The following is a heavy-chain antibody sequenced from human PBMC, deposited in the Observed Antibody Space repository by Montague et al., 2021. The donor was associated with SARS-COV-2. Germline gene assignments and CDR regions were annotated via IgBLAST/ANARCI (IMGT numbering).Heavy chain of an antibody. J-gene: IGHJ4*02. D-gene: IGHD2-15*01. Sequence: SETLSLTCTVSGGSISSSSYYWGWIRQPPGKGLEWIGSIYYSGSTYYNPSLESRVTISVDTSKNQFSLKLSSVTAADTAVYYCARRGSGWWELTLDYWGQGTLVTVSS. V-gene: IGHV4-39*01. CDR1: GGSISSSSYY. CDR3: ARRGSGWWELTLDY. CDR2: IYYSGST.